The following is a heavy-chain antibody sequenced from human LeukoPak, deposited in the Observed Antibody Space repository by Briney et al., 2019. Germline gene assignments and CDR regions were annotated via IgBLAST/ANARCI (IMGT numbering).Heavy chain of an antibody. CDR1: GYTFTSYG. Sequence: GASVKVSCKASGYTFTSYGISWVRQAPGQGLEWMGWISAYNGNTNYAQKLQGRVTMTTDTSTSTAYMELRSLRSDDTAVHYCARDLPYSSSWYYYYGMDVWGKGTTVTVSS. CDR3: ARDLPYSSSWYYYYGMDV. CDR2: ISAYNGNT. V-gene: IGHV1-18*04. D-gene: IGHD6-13*01. J-gene: IGHJ6*04.